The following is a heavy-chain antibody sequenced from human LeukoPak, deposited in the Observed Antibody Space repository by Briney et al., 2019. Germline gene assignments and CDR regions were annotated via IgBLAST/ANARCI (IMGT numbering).Heavy chain of an antibody. CDR2: ISYDGSNK. CDR1: GFTFSSYA. CDR3: ARDLISRYCSGGSCYPSLRY. J-gene: IGHJ4*02. Sequence: PGRSLRLSCAASGFTFSSYAMHWVRQAPGKGLEWVAVISYDGSNKYYADSVKGRFTISRDNSKNTLYLQMNSLRAEDTAVYYCARDLISRYCSGGSCYPSLRYWGQGTLVTVSS. V-gene: IGHV3-30*04. D-gene: IGHD2-15*01.